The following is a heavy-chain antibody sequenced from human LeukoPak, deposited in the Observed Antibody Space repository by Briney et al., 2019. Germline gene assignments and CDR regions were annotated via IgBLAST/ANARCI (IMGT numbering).Heavy chain of an antibody. Sequence: SETLSLTCTVSGGSISSYYWSWIRQPAGKGLEWIGRIYNSGSTNYNTNYNPSLTSRVTMSVDTSKNQFSLKLNSVSTADTAVYFCARAIWYGSGTTAFDYWGQGTLVTVSP. CDR2: IYNSGST. CDR3: ARAIWYGSGTTAFDY. CDR1: GGSISSYY. J-gene: IGHJ4*02. V-gene: IGHV4-4*07. D-gene: IGHD3-10*01.